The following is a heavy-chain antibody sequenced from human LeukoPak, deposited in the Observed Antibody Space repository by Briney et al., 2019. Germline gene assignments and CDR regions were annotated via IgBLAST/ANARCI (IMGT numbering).Heavy chain of an antibody. V-gene: IGHV1-69*05. Sequence: ASGKVSCKASGGTFSSYAISWGRQAPGQGLEWMGGIIPIFGTGNYAQKFQGRVTITTDEATSTAYMELSSMRSEDTAVYYCARGSSGHDHYWGQGTLVTVSS. J-gene: IGHJ4*02. CDR2: IIPIFGTG. D-gene: IGHD6-19*01. CDR3: ARGSSGHDHY. CDR1: GGTFSSYA.